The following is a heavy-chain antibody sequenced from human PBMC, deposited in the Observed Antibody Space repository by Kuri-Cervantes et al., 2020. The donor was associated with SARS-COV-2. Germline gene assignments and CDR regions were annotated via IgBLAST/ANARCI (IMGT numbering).Heavy chain of an antibody. V-gene: IGHV3-30-3*01. CDR1: GFTFSSYA. CDR2: ISYDGSNK. CDR3: AKDRVGVQDF. J-gene: IGHJ4*02. Sequence: GESLKISCAASGFTFSSYAMHWVRQAPGKGLEWVAVISYDGSNKYYADSVKGRFTISRDNSKDTVYLQLHSLRSEDTAMYYCAKDRVGVQDFWGQGTLVTVSS. D-gene: IGHD2-21*01.